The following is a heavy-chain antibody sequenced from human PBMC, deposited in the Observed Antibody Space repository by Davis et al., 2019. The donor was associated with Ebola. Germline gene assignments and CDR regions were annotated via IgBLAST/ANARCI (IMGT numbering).Heavy chain of an antibody. CDR2: IIPIFGTA. CDR1: GGTFSSYA. Sequence: SVKVSCKASGGTFSSYAISWVRQAPGQGLEWMGGIIPIFGTANYAQKFQGRVTITADESTSTAYMELSSLRSEDTAVYYCASEPVYYYDSSGYPVLWYWGQGTLVTVSS. D-gene: IGHD3-22*01. V-gene: IGHV1-69*13. J-gene: IGHJ4*02. CDR3: ASEPVYYYDSSGYPVLWY.